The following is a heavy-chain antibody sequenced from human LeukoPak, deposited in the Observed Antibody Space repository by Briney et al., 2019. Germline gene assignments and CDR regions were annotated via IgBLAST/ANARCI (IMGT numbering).Heavy chain of an antibody. V-gene: IGHV3-48*01. CDR3: AKGGGSGSLDLH. D-gene: IGHD3-10*01. CDR2: ISSSSSTI. CDR1: GFTFSSYS. Sequence: GGSLRLSCAASGFTFSSYSMNWVRQAPGKGLEWVSYISSSSSTIYYADSVKGRFTISRDNSKNTLYLRMNSLRAEDTAVYYCAKGGGSGSLDLHWGQGTLVTVSS. J-gene: IGHJ4*02.